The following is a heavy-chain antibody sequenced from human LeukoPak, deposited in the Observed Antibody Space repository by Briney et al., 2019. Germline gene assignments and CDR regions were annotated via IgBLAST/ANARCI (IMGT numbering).Heavy chain of an antibody. J-gene: IGHJ3*02. CDR1: DGSISSYY. Sequence: PSETLSLTCTVSDGSISSYYWSWIRQPPGEGLQWIGYIYYSGSTNYNPSLKSRVTISVDTSKNQFSLKLGSVTAADTAVFYCARDSSTTNAFDIWGQGTMVTVSS. CDR2: IYYSGST. CDR3: ARDSSTTNAFDI. D-gene: IGHD6-13*01. V-gene: IGHV4-59*01.